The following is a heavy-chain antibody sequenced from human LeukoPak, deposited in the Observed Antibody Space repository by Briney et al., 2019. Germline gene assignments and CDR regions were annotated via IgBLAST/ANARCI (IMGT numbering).Heavy chain of an antibody. V-gene: IGHV4-34*01. D-gene: IGHD6-13*01. CDR2: INHSGST. Sequence: SETLSLTCAVYGGSFSGYYWSWIRQPPGKGLEWIGEINHSGSTNYDPSLKSRVTISVDTSKNQFSLKLSSVTAADTAVYYCARGWYSSSWLHWGQGTLVTVSS. CDR1: GGSFSGYY. J-gene: IGHJ4*02. CDR3: ARGWYSSSWLH.